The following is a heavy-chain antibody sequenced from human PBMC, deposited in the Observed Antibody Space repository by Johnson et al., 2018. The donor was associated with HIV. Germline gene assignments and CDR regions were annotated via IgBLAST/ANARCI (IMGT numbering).Heavy chain of an antibody. V-gene: IGHV3-30-3*01. D-gene: IGHD3-3*01. CDR2: ISYDGSNI. Sequence: QVQLVESGGGVVQPGGSLRLSCAASGFTLSDSALHWVRQAPGKGLEWVAVISYDGSNILYADSVKGRFTISRDNSKNTLYLQMNSLRAEDTAVYYCARGGYNFWSGYLGAFDIWGQGTMVTVSS. CDR1: GFTLSDSA. J-gene: IGHJ3*02. CDR3: ARGGYNFWSGYLGAFDI.